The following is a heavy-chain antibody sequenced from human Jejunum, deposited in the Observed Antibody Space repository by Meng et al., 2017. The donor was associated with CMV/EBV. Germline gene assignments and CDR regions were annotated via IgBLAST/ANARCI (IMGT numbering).Heavy chain of an antibody. J-gene: IGHJ4*02. Sequence: QVQLWGSGGGLVKPGESLRLSCADSGFSFSDHYINWIRQAPGKGLEWIVYIGSSSSFTNYADSVKGRFTISRDNAKNSVYLQMNSLRAEDTAVYYCARGNYPWYFDYWGQGTLVTVSS. CDR1: GFSFSDHY. D-gene: IGHD3-10*01. V-gene: IGHV3-11*03. CDR3: ARGNYPWYFDY. CDR2: IGSSSSFT.